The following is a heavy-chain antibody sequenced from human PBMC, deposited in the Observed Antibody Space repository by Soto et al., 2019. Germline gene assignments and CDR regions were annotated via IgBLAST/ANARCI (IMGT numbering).Heavy chain of an antibody. CDR1: GFSVSSNY. Sequence: GGSLRLCCAASGFSVSSNYMSWVRQAPGKGLEWVSIIYSGGSTYYADSVKGRFTISRDNSKNTLYLQMNSLRAEDTAVYYCARGKYQLLFVYYYYYMDVWGKGTTVTVSS. CDR2: IYSGGST. J-gene: IGHJ6*03. CDR3: ARGKYQLLFVYYYYYMDV. V-gene: IGHV3-66*01. D-gene: IGHD2-2*01.